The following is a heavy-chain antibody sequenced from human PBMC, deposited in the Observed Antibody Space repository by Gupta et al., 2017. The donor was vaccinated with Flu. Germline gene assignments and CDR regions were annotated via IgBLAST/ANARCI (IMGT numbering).Heavy chain of an antibody. J-gene: IGHJ4*02. CDR2: INPDGTVT. Sequence: EVRLVESGGGLVQPGGSLGLSCAASESTLSSYWIHWVRQAPGKGPVWVSRINPDGTVTHYADSVKGRFTISRDDAKNTLYLQMNNLRAEDTAVYYCARGEHSGGHHHFAYWGQGTLVTVSS. D-gene: IGHD1-26*01. V-gene: IGHV3-74*01. CDR1: ESTLSSYW. CDR3: ARGEHSGGHHHFAY.